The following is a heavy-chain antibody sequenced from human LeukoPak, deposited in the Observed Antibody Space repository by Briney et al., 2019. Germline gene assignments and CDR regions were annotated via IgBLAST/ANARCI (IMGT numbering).Heavy chain of an antibody. V-gene: IGHV4-59*01. Sequence: SETLSLTCTVSGGSISNYYWNWIRQPPGKGLEWIGYIYYSGITNYNPSLKSRVTISVDTSKKQFSLKLSSVTAADTAVYYCARDTGSCSTTTCYDDAFDIWGQGTTVTVSS. CDR1: GGSISNYY. J-gene: IGHJ3*02. D-gene: IGHD2-2*01. CDR2: IYYSGIT. CDR3: ARDTGSCSTTTCYDDAFDI.